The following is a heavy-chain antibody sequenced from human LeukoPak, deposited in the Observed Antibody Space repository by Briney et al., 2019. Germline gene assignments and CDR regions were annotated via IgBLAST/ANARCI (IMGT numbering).Heavy chain of an antibody. CDR1: GFTVSSNY. J-gene: IGHJ4*02. CDR3: ARDPLGDYGGH. D-gene: IGHD4-23*01. V-gene: IGHV3-66*01. CDR2: IYSGGST. Sequence: GGSLRLSCAASGFTVSSNYMSRVRQAPGKGLEWVSVIYSGGSTYYADSVKGRFTISRDNSKNTLYLQMNSLRAEDTAVYYCARDPLGDYGGHWGQGTLVTVSS.